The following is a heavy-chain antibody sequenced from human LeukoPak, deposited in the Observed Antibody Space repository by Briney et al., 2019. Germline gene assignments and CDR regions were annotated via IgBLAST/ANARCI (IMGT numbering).Heavy chain of an antibody. D-gene: IGHD4-17*01. V-gene: IGHV3-48*01. J-gene: IGHJ6*02. CDR1: GFTFSSYS. CDR3: ARSMTTNYGMDV. Sequence: GGSLRLSCAASGFTFSSYSMNWVRQAPGKGLEWVSYISSSSTIYDADSVKGRFTISRDNAKNSLYLQMNSLRAEDTAVYYCARSMTTNYGMDVWGQGTTVTVSS. CDR2: ISSSSTI.